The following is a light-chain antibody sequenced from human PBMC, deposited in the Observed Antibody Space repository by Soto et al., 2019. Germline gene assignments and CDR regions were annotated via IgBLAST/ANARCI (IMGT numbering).Light chain of an antibody. J-gene: IGKJ2*01. CDR1: QSVSSN. V-gene: IGKV3-20*01. CDR2: GAS. Sequence: IVLPQDTGCLPVFPGPRKRIPCRATQSVSSNLAWYQQKPGQAPRLIIHGASSRATGVPDRISGSGSGTDFTLSISCLEPEAFAVYYSQEYGCSTRTLG. CDR3: QEYGCSTRT.